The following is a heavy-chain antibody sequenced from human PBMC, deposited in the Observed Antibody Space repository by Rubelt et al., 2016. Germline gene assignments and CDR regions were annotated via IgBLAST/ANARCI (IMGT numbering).Heavy chain of an antibody. V-gene: IGHV4-4*02. CDR2: IYYSGST. CDR1: GGSITSSNW. CDR3: ARDRVDIVATTTFDY. D-gene: IGHD5-12*01. J-gene: IGHJ4*02. Sequence: QVQLQESGPGLVKPSGTLSLTCTVSGGSITSSNWWSWVRQPPGKALEWIGYIYYSGSTYYNPSLKSRVTISVDTSKNQFVLKLSAVTAADTAVDSGARDRVDIVATTTFDYWGQGTLVTAAS.